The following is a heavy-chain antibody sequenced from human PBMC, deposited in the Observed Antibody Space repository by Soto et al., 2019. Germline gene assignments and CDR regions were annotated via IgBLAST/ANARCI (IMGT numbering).Heavy chain of an antibody. Sequence: EVQLVESGGGLVQPGGSLRLSCATSGFILSDCAMNWVRQAPGKGLEWVSYISSSSSGIDYADSVKGRFTVSRDNARNSLYLEMHSLRVEATAVYSCARDLSWGSNWYYYMDVWGKGTTVTVSS. CDR3: ARDLSWGSNWYYYMDV. V-gene: IGHV3-48*01. CDR1: GFILSDCA. J-gene: IGHJ6*03. CDR2: ISSSSSGI. D-gene: IGHD7-27*01.